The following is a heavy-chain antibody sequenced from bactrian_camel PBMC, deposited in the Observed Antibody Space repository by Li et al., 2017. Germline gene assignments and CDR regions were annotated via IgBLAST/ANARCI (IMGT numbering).Heavy chain of an antibody. CDR1: GDTASTYC. V-gene: IGHV3S53*01. CDR2: IDTDGSF. J-gene: IGHJ4*01. D-gene: IGHD5*01. Sequence: VQLVESGGGSVQAGGSLRLSCVVSGDTASTYCMGWFRQAPGKEREGVAAIDTDGSFTLAVAVKGRFTISKDNANNTLYLQMDNLKPEDTAMYYCAADYLCPGSLDYGLDPDTYNYWGQGTQVTVS. CDR3: AADYLCPGSLDYGLDPDTYNY.